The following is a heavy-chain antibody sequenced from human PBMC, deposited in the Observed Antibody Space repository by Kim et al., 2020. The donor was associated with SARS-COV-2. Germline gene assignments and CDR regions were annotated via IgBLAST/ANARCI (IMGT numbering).Heavy chain of an antibody. CDR2: IYSTGST. J-gene: IGHJ4*02. CDR1: GDSISGSRDF. Sequence: SETLSLTCTVSGDSISGSRDFWGWIRQPPGRGLDWIGTIYSTGSTYYTPSLKSRVTMSVDTSKNQFSLKLTSVTAADTAVYFCARHKSPQALGPDYWGQGTQVTVSS. V-gene: IGHV4-39*01. CDR3: ARHKSPQALGPDY.